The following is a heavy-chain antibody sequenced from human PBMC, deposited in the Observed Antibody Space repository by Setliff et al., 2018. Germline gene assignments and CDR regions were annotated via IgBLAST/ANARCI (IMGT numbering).Heavy chain of an antibody. CDR2: IYTSWST. CDR1: GGSVGSDFSY. D-gene: IGHD3-3*01. V-gene: IGHV4-61*09. J-gene: IGHJ6*03. CDR3: ARVTGFFYVDA. Sequence: PSETLSLTCTVSGGSVGSDFSYWTWIRQPAGKGLEWIGQIYTSWSTNYNPSLKSRVTISLDASKNQLSLRLTSVTAADTAVYYCARVTGFFYVDAWGKGTTVTVSS.